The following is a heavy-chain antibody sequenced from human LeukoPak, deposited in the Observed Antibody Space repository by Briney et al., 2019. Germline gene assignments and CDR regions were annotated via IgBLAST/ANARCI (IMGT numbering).Heavy chain of an antibody. CDR2: ISGSGGST. CDR1: GFTFSSYA. V-gene: IGHV3-23*01. Sequence: GGFLRLSCAASGFTFSSYAMSWVRQAPGKGLEWVSAISGSGGSTYYAGSVKGRFTISRDNSKNTLYLQMNSLRAEDTAVYYCAKDPLGYYYYGMDVWGQGTTVTVSS. J-gene: IGHJ6*02. CDR3: AKDPLGYYYYGMDV.